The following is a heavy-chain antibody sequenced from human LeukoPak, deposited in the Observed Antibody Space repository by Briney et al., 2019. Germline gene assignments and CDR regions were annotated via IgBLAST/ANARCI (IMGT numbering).Heavy chain of an antibody. D-gene: IGHD6-19*01. CDR1: GFTFSSYG. J-gene: IGHJ4*02. V-gene: IGHV3-30*18. CDR3: SKGRSVAGTSPEFDY. Sequence: TGGSLRLSCVGSGFTFSSYGTHWVRQAPGKGLEWVAVISYDGSHKAYVDSVKGRFTISRDNSKSTLYLQMNSLRPEDTAVYYCSKGRSVAGTSPEFDYWGQGTLVTGSS. CDR2: ISYDGSHK.